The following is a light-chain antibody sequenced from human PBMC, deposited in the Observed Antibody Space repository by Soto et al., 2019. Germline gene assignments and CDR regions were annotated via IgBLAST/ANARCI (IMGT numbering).Light chain of an antibody. J-gene: IGKJ5*01. Sequence: EILMTQAPATLSVSPGEDATLSCRASQSVSSLLAWYQQRPGQAPRLLTYRASTRAAGLPDRFSGSGSGTDFTLTITSLQSEDFAVYYCQQYWKWPITFGPGTRLEIK. CDR2: RAS. CDR1: QSVSSL. CDR3: QQYWKWPIT. V-gene: IGKV3-15*01.